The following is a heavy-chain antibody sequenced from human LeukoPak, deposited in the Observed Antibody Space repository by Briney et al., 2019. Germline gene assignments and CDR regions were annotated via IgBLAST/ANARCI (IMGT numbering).Heavy chain of an antibody. CDR2: IKSDGSST. D-gene: IGHD2-15*01. V-gene: IGHV3-74*01. CDR3: ARDLNLLQSYCFDY. J-gene: IGHJ4*02. CDR1: GFTFSAYW. Sequence: PGGSLRLSCAASGFTFSAYWMHWVRQAPGKGLVWVSRIKSDGSSTRYADSVKGRFTISRDNAKNTLYLQMNSLRADDTAVYYCARDLNLLQSYCFDYWGQGTLVTVSS.